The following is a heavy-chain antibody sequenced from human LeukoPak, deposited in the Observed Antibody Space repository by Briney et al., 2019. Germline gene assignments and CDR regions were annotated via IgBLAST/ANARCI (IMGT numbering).Heavy chain of an antibody. J-gene: IGHJ5*02. CDR1: GYTFTGYY. CDR2: INPNSGGT. Sequence: ASVKVSCKASGYTFTGYYMHWVRQAPGQGLEWMGWINPNSGGTNYAQKIQGRVTMTRDTSISTAYMELSRLRSDDTAVYHCARANFDSSVRWFDPWGQGTLVTVSS. V-gene: IGHV1-2*02. CDR3: ARANFDSSVRWFDP. D-gene: IGHD3-22*01.